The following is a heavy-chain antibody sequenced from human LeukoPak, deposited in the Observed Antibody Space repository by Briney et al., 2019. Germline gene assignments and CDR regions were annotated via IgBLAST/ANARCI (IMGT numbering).Heavy chain of an antibody. CDR3: ARDKNWKPDY. D-gene: IGHD1-1*01. CDR1: GYTFSNYG. CDR2: ITAYNGNR. V-gene: IGHV1-18*01. Sequence: GASVKVSCKPSGYTFSNYGISWVRQAPGQGLEWMGWITAYNGNRLYAQRFQGRITLTTDTSTSTAYMELRSLRSDDTAVYYCARDKNWKPDYWGQGTLVTVSS. J-gene: IGHJ4*02.